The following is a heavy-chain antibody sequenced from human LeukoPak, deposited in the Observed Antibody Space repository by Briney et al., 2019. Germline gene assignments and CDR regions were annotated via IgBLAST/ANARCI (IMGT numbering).Heavy chain of an antibody. CDR1: GYSFSTYW. CDR2: MYPGDSDI. CDR3: ARGTQLWFGESAVDFDY. V-gene: IGHV5-51*01. D-gene: IGHD3-10*01. Sequence: GESLKISCKGSGYSFSTYWIAWVRQKPGKGLEWMGIMYPGDSDIGYSPSFQGQVTISADKSINTAYVQWSNLKASDTAMYYCARGTQLWFGESAVDFDYWGQGTLVTVSS. J-gene: IGHJ4*02.